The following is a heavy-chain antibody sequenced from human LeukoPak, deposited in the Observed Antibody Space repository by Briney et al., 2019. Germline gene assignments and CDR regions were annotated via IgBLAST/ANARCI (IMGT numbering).Heavy chain of an antibody. V-gene: IGHV7-4-1*02. D-gene: IGHD3-10*01. CDR2: INTDTGNP. J-gene: IGHJ4*02. CDR1: GYTFTSYA. Sequence: ASVKVSCKASGYTFTSYAMNWVRQAPGQGLEWMGWINTDTGNPTYAQGFTGRFVFSLDTSVSTAYLQISSLKAEDTAVYYCARGGAYGSVSPYYFDYWGQGTLVTVSS. CDR3: ARGGAYGSVSPYYFDY.